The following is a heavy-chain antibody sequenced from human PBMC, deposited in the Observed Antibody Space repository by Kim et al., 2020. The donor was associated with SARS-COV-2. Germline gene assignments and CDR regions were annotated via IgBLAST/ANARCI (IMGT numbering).Heavy chain of an antibody. J-gene: IGHJ4*02. CDR3: ARLKSITIFGVVTEFDY. D-gene: IGHD3-3*01. V-gene: IGHV4-31*03. CDR1: GGSISSGGYY. Sequence: SETLSLTCTVSGGSISSGGYYWSWIRQHPGKGLEWIGYFYYSGSTYYNPSLKSRITISVDTSKNQFSLKLSSVTAADTAVYYCARLKSITIFGVVTEFDYGGEGTRVTVSS. CDR2: FYYSGST.